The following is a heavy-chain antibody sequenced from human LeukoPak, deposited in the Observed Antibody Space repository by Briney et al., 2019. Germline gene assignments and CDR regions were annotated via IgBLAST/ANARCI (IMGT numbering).Heavy chain of an antibody. CDR3: ARHFDCSSTSCYGYFDY. Sequence: SETLSLTCAVYGGSFSGYYWSWIRQPPGKGLEWIGVINHSGSTNYNPSLKSRVTISVDTSKNQFSLKLSSVTAADTAVYYCARHFDCSSTSCYGYFDYWGQGTLVIVSS. V-gene: IGHV4-34*01. CDR2: INHSGST. J-gene: IGHJ4*02. D-gene: IGHD2-2*01. CDR1: GGSFSGYY.